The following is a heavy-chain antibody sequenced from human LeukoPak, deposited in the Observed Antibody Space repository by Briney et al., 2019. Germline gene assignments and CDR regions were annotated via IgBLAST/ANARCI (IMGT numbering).Heavy chain of an antibody. Sequence: ASVKVSCKASGYTFSDYYLHWVRQAPGHGLEWMGWINPHSGGTHYAQKFQGRVAMTRDTSISTAYMELSSLRSDDTAVYFCAREIVATIGGAFVIWGQGTMVTVSS. D-gene: IGHD5-12*01. V-gene: IGHV1-2*02. J-gene: IGHJ3*02. CDR2: INPHSGGT. CDR3: AREIVATIGGAFVI. CDR1: GYTFSDYY.